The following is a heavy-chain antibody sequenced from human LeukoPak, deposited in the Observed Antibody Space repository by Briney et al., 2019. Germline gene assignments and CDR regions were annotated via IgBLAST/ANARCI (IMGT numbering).Heavy chain of an antibody. CDR2: IYPADSDT. J-gene: IGHJ1*01. CDR1: PYYFINFW. Sequence: GESLKITCKDSPYYFINFWIGWVRQMPGKGLEWMGIIYPADSDTRYNPSFQGHVTISADRSASTAYLQWHSLKASDTAIYYCARGINDEYFQSWGQGTLVTVSS. CDR3: ARGINDEYFQS. V-gene: IGHV5-51*01. D-gene: IGHD2/OR15-2a*01.